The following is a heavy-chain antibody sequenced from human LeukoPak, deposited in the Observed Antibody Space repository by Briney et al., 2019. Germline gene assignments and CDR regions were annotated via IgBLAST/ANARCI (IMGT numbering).Heavy chain of an antibody. D-gene: IGHD1-14*01. Sequence: SETLSLTCTVSGGSINTYYWSWIRQPPGKGLEWIGYIYYSGSSTYNPSLKSRVTISIDTSKNQLSLKLSSVTAADTAVYYCARTGSATEPNWFDPWGQGTLVTVSS. CDR3: ARTGSATEPNWFDP. V-gene: IGHV4-59*01. CDR1: GGSINTYY. J-gene: IGHJ5*02. CDR2: IYYSGSS.